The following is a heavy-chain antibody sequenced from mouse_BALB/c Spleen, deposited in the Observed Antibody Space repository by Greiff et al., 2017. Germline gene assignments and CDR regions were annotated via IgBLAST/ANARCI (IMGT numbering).Heavy chain of an antibody. J-gene: IGHJ3*01. Sequence: VKLQESGPELVKPGASVRISCKASGYTFTSYYIHWVKQRPGQGLEWIGWIYPGNVNTKYNEKFKGKATLTADKSSSTAYMQLSSLTSEDSAVYFCAREDFSAWFAYWGQGTLVTVSA. D-gene: IGHD3-1*01. V-gene: IGHV1S56*01. CDR2: IYPGNVNT. CDR1: GYTFTSYY. CDR3: AREDFSAWFAY.